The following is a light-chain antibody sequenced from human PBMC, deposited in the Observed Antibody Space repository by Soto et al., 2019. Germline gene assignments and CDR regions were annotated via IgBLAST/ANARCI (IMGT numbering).Light chain of an antibody. J-gene: IGLJ2*01. CDR2: DVS. Sequence: QSVLTQPRSVSGSPGQSVTISCTGTSSDVGGYNYVSWYQQHPGKAPKLMTYDVSKRPSGVPDRFSGSKSGNTASLTISGLQAEDEADYYCCSYAGSYTPVVFGGGTQLTVL. CDR3: CSYAGSYTPVV. CDR1: SSDVGGYNY. V-gene: IGLV2-11*01.